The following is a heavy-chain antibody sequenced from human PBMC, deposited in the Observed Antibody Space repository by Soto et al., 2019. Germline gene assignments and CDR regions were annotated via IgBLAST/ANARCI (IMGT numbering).Heavy chain of an antibody. CDR2: IYYSGST. J-gene: IGHJ6*02. CDR1: SGSISSSSYY. V-gene: IGHV4-39*01. Sequence: PSETLSLTCTVSSGSISSSSYYWGWIRQPPGKGLEWIGSIYYSGSTYYNPSLKSRVTISVDTSKNQSSLKLSSVTAADTAVYYCASRLAAAGYYSYYYGMDVWGRGTTVTVSS. D-gene: IGHD6-13*01. CDR3: ASRLAAAGYYSYYYGMDV.